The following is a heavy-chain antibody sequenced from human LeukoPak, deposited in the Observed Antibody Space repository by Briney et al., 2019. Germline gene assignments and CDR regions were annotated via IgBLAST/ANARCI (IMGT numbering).Heavy chain of an antibody. J-gene: IGHJ4*02. D-gene: IGHD3-22*01. V-gene: IGHV3-66*01. CDR2: IYSGGST. CDR3: ARSLFGSSGYYWGNFDY. Sequence: PGGSLRLPCAASGFTVSSNYMSWVRQAPGKGLEWVSVIYSGGSTYYADSVKGRFTISRDNSKNTLYLQMNSLRAEDTAVYYCARSLFGSSGYYWGNFDYWGQGTLVTVSS. CDR1: GFTVSSNY.